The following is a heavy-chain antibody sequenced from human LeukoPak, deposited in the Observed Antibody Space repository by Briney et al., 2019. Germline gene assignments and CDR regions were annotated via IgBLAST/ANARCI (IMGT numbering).Heavy chain of an antibody. J-gene: IGHJ4*02. CDR1: GYSISSGYY. CDR2: IYHSGST. Sequence: SETLSLTCAVSGYSISSGYYWGWIRQPPGKGLEWIGSIYHSGSTYYNPSLKSRVTISVDTSKNQFSLKLSSVTAADTAVYYCASLVHGDDVGVDYWGQGTLVTVSS. CDR3: ASLVHGDDVGVDY. D-gene: IGHD4-17*01. V-gene: IGHV4-38-2*01.